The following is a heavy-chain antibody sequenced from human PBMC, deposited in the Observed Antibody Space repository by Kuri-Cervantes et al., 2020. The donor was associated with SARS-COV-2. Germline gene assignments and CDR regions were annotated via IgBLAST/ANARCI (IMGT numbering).Heavy chain of an antibody. CDR1: GYIFTGYY. V-gene: IGHV1-2*02. D-gene: IGHD3-22*01. Sequence: ASVKVSCKASGYIFTGYYIHWVRQAPGQGLEWMGWINPNRGDTNYAQRFQGRVTMTWDTSSTTAYMELVSLRSDDTAVYYCARMGPLSNMIVYDALDIWGQGTMVTVSS. CDR2: INPNRGDT. CDR3: ARMGPLSNMIVYDALDI. J-gene: IGHJ3*02.